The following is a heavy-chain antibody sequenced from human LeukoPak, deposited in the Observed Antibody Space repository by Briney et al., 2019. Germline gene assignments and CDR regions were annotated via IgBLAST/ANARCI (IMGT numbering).Heavy chain of an antibody. CDR3: ARGRGMRYYGSGSYSY. D-gene: IGHD3-10*01. V-gene: IGHV4-39*07. J-gene: IGHJ4*02. CDR2: INHSGST. Sequence: SETLSLTCTVSGGSISSSGYYWGWIRQPPGKGLEWIGEINHSGSTNYNPSLKSRVTISVDTSKNQFSLKLSSVTAADTAVYYCARGRGMRYYGSGSYSYWGQGTLVTVSS. CDR1: GGSISSSGYY.